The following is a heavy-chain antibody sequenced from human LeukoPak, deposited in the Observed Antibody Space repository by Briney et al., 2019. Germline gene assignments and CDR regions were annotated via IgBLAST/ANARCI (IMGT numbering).Heavy chain of an antibody. Sequence: GGDYIYYSHSVKGLFTTSRDNAKNSLSPQLNSLRVEDTAVYYCARGHYEVLAASYKLTPDYWGQGTLVTVSS. CDR2: GGDYI. J-gene: IGHJ4*02. CDR3: ARGHYEVLAASYKLTPDY. V-gene: IGHV3-21*01. D-gene: IGHD3-9*01.